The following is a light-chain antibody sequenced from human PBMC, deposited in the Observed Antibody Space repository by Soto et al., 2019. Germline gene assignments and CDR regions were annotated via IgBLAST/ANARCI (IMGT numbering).Light chain of an antibody. J-gene: IGLJ2*01. CDR1: SRDVGRYNL. V-gene: IGLV2-23*01. CDR3: GSYAGSHVG. CDR2: EGS. Sequence: QSVLTQPASVSGSPGQSITISCTGTSRDVGRYNLVSWYQQHPGKAPKRMIYEGSKRPSGVSNRFSGSKSGNTDYLTISGLQAEDDAYYYGGSYAGSHVGFGGGTTLNV.